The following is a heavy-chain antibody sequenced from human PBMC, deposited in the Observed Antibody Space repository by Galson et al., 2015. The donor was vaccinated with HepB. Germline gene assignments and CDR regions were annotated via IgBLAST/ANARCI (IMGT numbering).Heavy chain of an antibody. Sequence: SVKVSCKASGGTFSSYAISWVRQAPGQGLEWMGGIIPIFGTANYAQKFQGRVTITADESTSTAYMELSSLRSEDTAVYYCASRPSMIVVDHYFDYWGQGTLVTVSS. CDR2: IIPIFGTA. CDR3: ASRPSMIVVDHYFDY. D-gene: IGHD3-22*01. CDR1: GGTFSSYA. J-gene: IGHJ4*02. V-gene: IGHV1-69*13.